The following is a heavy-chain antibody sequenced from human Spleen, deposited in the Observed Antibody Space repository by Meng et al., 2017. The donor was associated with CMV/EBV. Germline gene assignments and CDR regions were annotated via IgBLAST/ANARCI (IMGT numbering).Heavy chain of an antibody. Sequence: SVKVSCKASENTFSNYGLSWVRQAPGQGLEWMGSFIPILNTAEYARKFQGRVTITADKSSTTTHLELSSLTSGDTAIYYCATGELQLGGWCFDYWGQGTLVTVSS. CDR1: ENTFSNYG. V-gene: IGHV1-69*10. CDR3: ATGELQLGGWCFDY. CDR2: FIPILNTA. D-gene: IGHD1-1*01. J-gene: IGHJ4*02.